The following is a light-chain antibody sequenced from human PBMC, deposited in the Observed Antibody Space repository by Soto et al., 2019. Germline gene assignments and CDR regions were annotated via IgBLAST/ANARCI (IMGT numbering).Light chain of an antibody. CDR3: QQLSGYPWT. Sequence: IQLTQSPSSLSASVGDRVTITCRASQGIDNYLAWYQQKPGTAPKLLIYAASTLQSGVPSRFSGRGSGTDFTLTISSLQPADFATYSCQQLSGYPWTFGQGTKVEIK. J-gene: IGKJ1*01. CDR2: AAS. V-gene: IGKV1-9*01. CDR1: QGIDNY.